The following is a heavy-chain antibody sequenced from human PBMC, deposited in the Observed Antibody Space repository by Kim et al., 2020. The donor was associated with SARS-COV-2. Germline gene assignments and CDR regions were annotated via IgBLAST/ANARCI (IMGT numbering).Heavy chain of an antibody. V-gene: IGHV3-23*01. CDR1: GFSFSNYA. CDR3: AKGGSNYIYYFDD. J-gene: IGHJ4*02. D-gene: IGHD4-4*01. CDR2: ISASAGTT. Sequence: GGSLRLSCAASGFSFSNYAMTWVRQAPGKGLEWVSAISASAGTTYYAVSVKGRFSISRDNSKNTLYLQMNSLRAEDTAIYYCAKGGSNYIYYFDDWGQGTLVTVSS.